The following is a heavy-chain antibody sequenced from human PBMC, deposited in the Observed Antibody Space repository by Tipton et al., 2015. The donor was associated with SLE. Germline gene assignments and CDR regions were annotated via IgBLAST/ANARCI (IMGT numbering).Heavy chain of an antibody. CDR3: ARSPYGSGNYDY. CDR2: IYTSGST. J-gene: IGHJ4*02. V-gene: IGHV4-61*09. CDR1: GGSISSGSYY. D-gene: IGHD3-10*01. Sequence: TLSLTCTVSGGSISSGSYYWSWIRQPAGKGLEWIGYIYTSGSTNYNPSLKSRVTISVDTSKNHFSLKLSSVTAADTAVYYCARSPYGSGNYDYWGQGTLVTVSS.